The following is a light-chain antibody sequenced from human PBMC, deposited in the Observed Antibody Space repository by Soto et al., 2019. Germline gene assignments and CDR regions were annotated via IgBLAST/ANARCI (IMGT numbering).Light chain of an antibody. CDR2: AAS. V-gene: IGKV1-39*01. Sequence: IRMTQSPSSLSASTGDRATITCRASQSISSYLNWYQQKPGKAPKLLIYAASSLQSGVPSRFSGSGSGTDFTLTISSLQPEDFATYYCQQSYSTPPITFGQGTRLEIK. CDR1: QSISSY. CDR3: QQSYSTPPIT. J-gene: IGKJ5*01.